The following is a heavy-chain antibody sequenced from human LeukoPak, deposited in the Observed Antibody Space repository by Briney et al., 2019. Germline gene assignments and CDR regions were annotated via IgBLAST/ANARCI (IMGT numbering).Heavy chain of an antibody. D-gene: IGHD3-22*01. V-gene: IGHV1-69*13. J-gene: IGHJ4*02. CDR1: GGTFSSYA. Sequence: SVKVSCKASGGTFSSYAISWVRQAPGQGLGWMGGIIPIFGTANYAQKFQGRVTITADESTSTAYMELSSLRSEDTAVYYCARDPGPDSSGSRDYFDYWGQGTLVTVSS. CDR3: ARDPGPDSSGSRDYFDY. CDR2: IIPIFGTA.